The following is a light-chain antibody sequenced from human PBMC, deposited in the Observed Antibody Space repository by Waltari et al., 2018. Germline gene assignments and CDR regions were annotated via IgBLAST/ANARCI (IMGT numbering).Light chain of an antibody. J-gene: IGKJ5*01. Sequence: IQLTQSPSSLSASVGDRVTIPCRASQGISSNIDWYQQKPGKAPKLLISAASTLQSGVPLRFSGSGSGTDFTLTISSLQPEDFATYYCQQLNSYPITFGQGTRLEIK. CDR2: AAS. V-gene: IGKV1-9*01. CDR1: QGISSN. CDR3: QQLNSYPIT.